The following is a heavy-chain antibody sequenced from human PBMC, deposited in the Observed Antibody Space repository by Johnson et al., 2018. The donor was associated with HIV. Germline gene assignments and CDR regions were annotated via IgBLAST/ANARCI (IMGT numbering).Heavy chain of an antibody. Sequence: QVQLVESGGGVVRPGGSLRLSCAASGFTFSFYAMHWVRQAPGKGLEWVALILYDGSNKYYADSVKGRFTISRDNSQNTLSLQMNSLRPDDTAVYYCARGYYYDSSGSDDAFDIWGQGTMVTVSS. J-gene: IGHJ3*02. V-gene: IGHV3-30-3*01. CDR1: GFTFSFYA. CDR2: ILYDGSNK. D-gene: IGHD3-22*01. CDR3: ARGYYYDSSGSDDAFDI.